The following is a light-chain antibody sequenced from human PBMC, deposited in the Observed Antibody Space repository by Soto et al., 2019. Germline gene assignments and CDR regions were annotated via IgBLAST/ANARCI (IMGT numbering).Light chain of an antibody. Sequence: DIQMTQSPSTLSASVGDGVTITCRASQNISVWLAWYQQIPGKAPKFLIYDASSLETGVPSRFSGSGSGTEFTLTIRSLQPDDFATYYCQQYDSSSPTFCQGTKLEIK. V-gene: IGKV1-5*01. CDR2: DAS. CDR1: QNISVW. J-gene: IGKJ2*01. CDR3: QQYDSSSPT.